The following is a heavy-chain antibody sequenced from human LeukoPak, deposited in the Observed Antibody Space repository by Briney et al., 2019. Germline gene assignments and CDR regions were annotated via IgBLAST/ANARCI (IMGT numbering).Heavy chain of an antibody. D-gene: IGHD6-6*01. CDR3: ARDSGYSSSPSFDY. J-gene: IGHJ4*02. V-gene: IGHV3-23*01. CDR2: ISGSGGST. Sequence: GGSLRLSCAASGFTFSSYAMSWVRQAPGKGLEWVSAISGSGGSTYYADSVKGRFTISRDNSKNTLYLQMNSLRAEDTAAYYCARDSGYSSSPSFDYWGQGTLVTVSS. CDR1: GFTFSSYA.